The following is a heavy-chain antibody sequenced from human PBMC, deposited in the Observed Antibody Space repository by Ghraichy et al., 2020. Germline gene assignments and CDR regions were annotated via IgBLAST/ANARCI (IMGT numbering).Heavy chain of an antibody. D-gene: IGHD3-22*01. CDR3: ARDSEGQRYYYDSSGPES. V-gene: IGHV3-7*03. CDR2: IKGDGSEK. CDR1: KFIFSDFW. J-gene: IGHJ4*02. Sequence: LSLTCVASKFIFSDFWMTWVRQAPGKGLEWVASIKGDGSEKHHLDSVRGRFSISRDNSQNSLFLQMNSLKVEDTAVYYCARDSEGQRYYYDSSGPESWGPGTLVTVSS.